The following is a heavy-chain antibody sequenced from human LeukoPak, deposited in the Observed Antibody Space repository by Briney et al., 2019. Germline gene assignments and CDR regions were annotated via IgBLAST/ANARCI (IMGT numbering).Heavy chain of an antibody. V-gene: IGHV3-23*01. CDR1: FSLQSYG. J-gene: IGHJ4*02. CDR3: AKSKTAAGFHYYDD. Sequence: GGSLRLSCAAGFSLQSYGMAWVRQAPGKGLQWLSAITSTGSTTYYAESVKGRLTISRDNSKNTLYLQMSSLIYEDTAVYFCAKSKTAAGFHYYDDWGQGTLVTVSS. D-gene: IGHD6-13*01. CDR2: ITSTGSTT.